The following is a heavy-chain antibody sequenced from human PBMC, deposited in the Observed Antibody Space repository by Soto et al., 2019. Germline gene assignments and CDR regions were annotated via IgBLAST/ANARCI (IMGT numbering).Heavy chain of an antibody. CDR2: INPSGGST. Sequence: GASVKVSCKASGYTFTSYYMHWVRQAPGQGLEWMGIINPSGGSTSYAQKFQGRVTMTRDTSTSTVYMELSSLRSEDTAVYYCARGYCSSTSCPRDYYYYYMDVWGKGTTVTVSS. J-gene: IGHJ6*03. CDR3: ARGYCSSTSCPRDYYYYYMDV. V-gene: IGHV1-46*03. CDR1: GYTFTSYY. D-gene: IGHD2-2*01.